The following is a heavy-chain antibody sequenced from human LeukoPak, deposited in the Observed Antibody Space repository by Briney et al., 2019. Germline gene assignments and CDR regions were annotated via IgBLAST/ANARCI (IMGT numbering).Heavy chain of an antibody. CDR3: VRREAAIAAFGDAFDV. V-gene: IGHV3-30*03. Sequence: PGRSLRLSCTASGFNFRIYNMHWVRQAPGKGPEWVAYISFDGSKTKYVESVKGRFTISRDDSKNTLYLQMSNLRPYDTSLYYCVRREAAIAAFGDAFDVWGLGTLVTVSS. D-gene: IGHD2-15*01. CDR2: ISFDGSKT. CDR1: GFNFRIYN. J-gene: IGHJ3*01.